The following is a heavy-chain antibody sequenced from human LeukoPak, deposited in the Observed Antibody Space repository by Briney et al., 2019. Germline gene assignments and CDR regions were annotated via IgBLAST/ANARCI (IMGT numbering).Heavy chain of an antibody. CDR2: IYYSGST. CDR3: XXXXGSNLVLSGLYFDY. J-gene: IGHJ4*02. CDR1: GGSISNDNYY. D-gene: IGHD3-16*02. V-gene: IGHV4-39*01. Sequence: SETLSLTCLVSGGSISNDNYYWGWIRQPPGKGLEWLGTIYYSGSTYSNPSLDSRVTISVDTSNNQLSLKLSSVTAADTAVYYXXXXXGSNLVLSGLYFDYWGQGTLVTVSS.